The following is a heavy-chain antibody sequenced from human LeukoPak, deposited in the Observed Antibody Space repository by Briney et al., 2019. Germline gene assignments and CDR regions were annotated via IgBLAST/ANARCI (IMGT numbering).Heavy chain of an antibody. J-gene: IGHJ3*01. CDR3: ASWPYFVRDPNLVSAFDV. CDR2: IDPEDYET. CDR1: GYTFSDYY. V-gene: IGHV1-69-2*01. D-gene: IGHD3-9*01. Sequence: ASVNVSCKASGYTFSDYYIHWVQQAPGEGRQWMGYIDPEDYETTFADNFQGRVTLTVDPSIDTAFMELSSLRYDDTAVYYCASWPYFVRDPNLVSAFDVWGQGTMVTVSS.